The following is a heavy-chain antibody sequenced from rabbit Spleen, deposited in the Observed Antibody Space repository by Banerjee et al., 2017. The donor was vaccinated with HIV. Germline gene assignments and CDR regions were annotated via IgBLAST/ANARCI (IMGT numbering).Heavy chain of an antibody. CDR1: GFTISTYW. CDR3: ARDGDDAGYDFNL. J-gene: IGHJ4*01. Sequence: QEQLVVSGGGLVKPEGSLTLTCTASGFTISTYWMCWVRQAPGKGLEWIACIYADSSGNTYYASWAKGRFTISKTSSTTVTLQMTSLTAADTATYFCARDGDDAGYDFNLWGPGTLVTVS. V-gene: IGHV1S45*01. CDR2: IYADSSGNT. D-gene: IGHD3-1*01.